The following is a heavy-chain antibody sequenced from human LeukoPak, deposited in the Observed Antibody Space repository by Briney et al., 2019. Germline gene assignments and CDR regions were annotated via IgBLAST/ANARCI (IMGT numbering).Heavy chain of an antibody. D-gene: IGHD6-6*01. CDR3: ARAYSSSSGIHY. CDR2: IYTSGST. V-gene: IGHV4-4*07. J-gene: IGHJ4*02. Sequence: SENLSLTCPVAGGSISSYYWSWIRPLAGKGLEWIGRIYTSGSTNYNPSLKSRVTMSVDTSKNQFSLQLSSVTAADPAVYYCARAYSSSSGIHYWGQATLVTVSS. CDR1: GGSISSYY.